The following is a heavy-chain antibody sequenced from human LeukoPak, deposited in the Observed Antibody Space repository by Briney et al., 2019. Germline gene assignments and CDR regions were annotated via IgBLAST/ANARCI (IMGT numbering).Heavy chain of an antibody. D-gene: IGHD2-2*01. CDR3: ARAPFYCSSTSCFFDP. V-gene: IGHV1-18*01. Sequence: ASVKVSRKASGYTFTSYGISWVRQAPGQGLEWMGWISAYNGNTNYAQKLQGRVTMTTDTSTSTAYMELRSLRSDDTAVYYCARAPFYCSSTSCFFDPWGQGTLVTVSS. CDR2: ISAYNGNT. J-gene: IGHJ5*02. CDR1: GYTFTSYG.